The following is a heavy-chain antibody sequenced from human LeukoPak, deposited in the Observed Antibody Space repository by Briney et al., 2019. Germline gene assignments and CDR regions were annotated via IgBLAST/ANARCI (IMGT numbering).Heavy chain of an antibody. D-gene: IGHD1-7*01. Sequence: AGSLRFSCAASGFTFSSYAMSWLRQAPGKGLKWVSAISGSGGSTYYADSVKGRFTISRDNSKNTLYLQMNSLRAEDMAVYYCAREAYNWNYVGFDYWGQGTLVTVSS. CDR1: GFTFSSYA. J-gene: IGHJ4*02. V-gene: IGHV3-23*01. CDR3: AREAYNWNYVGFDY. CDR2: ISGSGGST.